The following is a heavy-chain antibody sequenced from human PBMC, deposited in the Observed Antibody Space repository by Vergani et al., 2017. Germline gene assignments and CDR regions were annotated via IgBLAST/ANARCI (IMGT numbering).Heavy chain of an antibody. V-gene: IGHV4-39*07. J-gene: IGHJ5*02. CDR1: GGSISSSSYY. D-gene: IGHD3-3*01. CDR2: IYYSGST. CDR3: ERERAWSGYYHNWFDP. Sequence: QLQLQESGPGLVKPSETLSLTCTVSGGSISSSSYYWGWIRQPPGKGLEWIGSIYYSGSTYYNPSPKSRVTISVDTSKNQFSLKLSSVTAADTAVYYCERERAWSGYYHNWFDPWGQGTLVTVSS.